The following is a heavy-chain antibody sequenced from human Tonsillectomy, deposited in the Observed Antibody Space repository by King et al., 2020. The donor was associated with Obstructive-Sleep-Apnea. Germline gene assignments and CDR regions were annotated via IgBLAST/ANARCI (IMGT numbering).Heavy chain of an antibody. D-gene: IGHD2-15*01. CDR1: GYSFTGYY. CDR2: INPNSGGT. V-gene: IGHV1-2*02. Sequence: VQLVESGAEVKKPGASVKVSCKASGYSFTGYYIHWVRQAPGEGLEWVGWINPNSGGTNYAQKFQGRVTMTRDTSISTAYMELSRLRSDDTAAYYCAKTFKAGYCSGGSCSPKDVWGHGTTVTVSS. CDR3: AKTFKAGYCSGGSCSPKDV. J-gene: IGHJ6*02.